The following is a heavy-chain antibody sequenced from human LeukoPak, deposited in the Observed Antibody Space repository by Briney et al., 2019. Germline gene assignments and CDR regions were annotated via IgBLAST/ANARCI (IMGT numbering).Heavy chain of an antibody. CDR1: GGFISSHY. V-gene: IGHV4-59*11. D-gene: IGHD3-22*01. Sequence: PSETLSLTCTVSGGFISSHYWSWIRQPPGKGLEWIGYIYYSGSTNYNPSLKSRVTISVDTSKNQFSLKLSSVTAAVTAVYYCARGDYDSSGYYEDWGQGTLVTVSS. CDR3: ARGDYDSSGYYED. CDR2: IYYSGST. J-gene: IGHJ4*02.